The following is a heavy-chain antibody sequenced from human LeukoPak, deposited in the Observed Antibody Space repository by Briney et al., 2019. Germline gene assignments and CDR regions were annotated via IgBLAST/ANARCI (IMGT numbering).Heavy chain of an antibody. Sequence: SETLSLTCTVSGGSISDISYYWGWIRQPPGKDLEWIGGIHYSGSTSYKASLRSRVTISVDTSKNQFSLDLSSVTAADTAVYYCAACPWGRGSCFFDYWGQGTLVTVSS. CDR1: GGSISDISYY. V-gene: IGHV4-39*01. D-gene: IGHD2-15*01. J-gene: IGHJ4*02. CDR2: IHYSGST. CDR3: AACPWGRGSCFFDY.